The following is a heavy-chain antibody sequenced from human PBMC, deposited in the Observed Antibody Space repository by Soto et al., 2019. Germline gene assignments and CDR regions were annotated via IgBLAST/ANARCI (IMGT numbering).Heavy chain of an antibody. CDR3: ARDYVRYCSSTSCYTPYYFYYGMDV. J-gene: IGHJ6*02. D-gene: IGHD2-2*02. Sequence: EASVKVSCKASGYTFTGYYMHWVRQAPGQGLAWMGWINPNSGGTNYAQKFQGWVTMTRDTSISTAYMELSRLRSDDTAVYYCARDYVRYCSSTSCYTPYYFYYGMDVWGQGTTVTVS. CDR1: GYTFTGYY. V-gene: IGHV1-2*04. CDR2: INPNSGGT.